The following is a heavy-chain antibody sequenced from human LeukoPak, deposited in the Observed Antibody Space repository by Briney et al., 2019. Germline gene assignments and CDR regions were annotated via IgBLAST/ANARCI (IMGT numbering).Heavy chain of an antibody. D-gene: IGHD5-18*01. CDR3: AREWGYSHDP. CDR1: GFTFSSFE. V-gene: IGHV3-48*03. J-gene: IGHJ5*02. Sequence: GGSLRLSCAASGFTFSSFEMNWVRQAPGKGLEWVSYISSSGSTIYYADSVKGRFTISRDNAKNSLYLQMNSLRVEDTAVYYCAREWGYSHDPWDQGTLVTVSS. CDR2: ISSSGSTI.